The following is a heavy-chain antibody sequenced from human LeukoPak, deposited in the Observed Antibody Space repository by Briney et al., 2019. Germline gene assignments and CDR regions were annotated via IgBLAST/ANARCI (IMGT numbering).Heavy chain of an antibody. CDR3: AKEAFDSSGSSDY. D-gene: IGHD3-22*01. Sequence: QAGGSLRLSCAASRLTFSNYGMHWVRQAPGKGLECMAVIWYDGSNKYYADSVKGRFTISRDNSKNTLYLQMNSLRAEDTAVYYCAKEAFDSSGSSDYWGQGTLVTVSS. CDR1: RLTFSNYG. CDR2: IWYDGSNK. J-gene: IGHJ4*02. V-gene: IGHV3-30*02.